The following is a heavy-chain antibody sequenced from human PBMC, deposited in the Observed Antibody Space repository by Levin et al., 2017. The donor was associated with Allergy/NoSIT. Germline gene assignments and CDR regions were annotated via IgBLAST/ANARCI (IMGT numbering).Heavy chain of an antibody. J-gene: IGHJ4*02. D-gene: IGHD2-15*01. CDR1: GFTVSSNY. CDR2: IYSGGST. CDR3: ARARRYCSGGSCYPYYFDY. V-gene: IGHV3-53*01. Sequence: GGSLRLSCAASGFTVSSNYMSWVRQAPGKGLEWVSVIYSGGSTYYADSVKGRFTISRDNSKNTLYLQMNSLRAEDTAVYYCARARRYCSGGSCYPYYFDYWGQGTLVTVSS.